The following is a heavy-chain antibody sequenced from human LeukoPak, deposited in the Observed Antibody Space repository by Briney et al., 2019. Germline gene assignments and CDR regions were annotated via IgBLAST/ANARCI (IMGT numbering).Heavy chain of an antibody. V-gene: IGHV3-23*01. D-gene: IGHD1-7*01. CDR3: AKGRNYGSRRAQNWFDP. Sequence: PGGSLRLSCAASGFTFSSYAMSWVRQAPGKGLEWVSAISGSGGSTYYADSVKGRFTISRDNSKNTLYLQMNSLRAEDTAVYYCAKGRNYGSRRAQNWFDPWGQGTLVTVSS. CDR2: ISGSGGST. CDR1: GFTFSSYA. J-gene: IGHJ5*02.